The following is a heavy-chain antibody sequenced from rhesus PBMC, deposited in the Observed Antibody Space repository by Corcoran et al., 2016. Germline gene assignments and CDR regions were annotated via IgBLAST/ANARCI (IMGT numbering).Heavy chain of an antibody. V-gene: IGHV4-165*01. CDR2: ISGSSGST. D-gene: IGHD2-33*01. J-gene: IGHJ1*01. CDR3: ARDSGREYFEF. Sequence: QVQLQESGPGLVKPSETLSLTCAVSGGSFSGYYWGWYRQPPGKGLEWIGYISGSSGSTDYNPSLKSRVTISTDTSKNQFSLKLSSVTAADTAVYYCARDSGREYFEFWGQGALVTVSS. CDR1: GGSFSGYY.